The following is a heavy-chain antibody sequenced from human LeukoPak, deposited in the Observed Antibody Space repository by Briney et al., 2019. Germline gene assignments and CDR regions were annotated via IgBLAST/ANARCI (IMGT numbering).Heavy chain of an antibody. D-gene: IGHD2-2*01. CDR2: IRYDGSNK. Sequence: PGRSLRLSCAASGFTFSSYGMHWVRQAPGKGLEWVAFIRYDGSNKYYADSVKGRFTISRDNSKNTLYLQMNSLRAEDTAVYYCAKDSGGYCSSTSCQPGGYWGQGTLVTVSS. CDR1: GFTFSSYG. CDR3: AKDSGGYCSSTSCQPGGY. J-gene: IGHJ4*02. V-gene: IGHV3-30*02.